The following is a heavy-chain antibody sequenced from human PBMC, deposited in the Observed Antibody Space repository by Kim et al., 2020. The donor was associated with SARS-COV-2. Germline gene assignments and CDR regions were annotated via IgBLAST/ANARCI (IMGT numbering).Heavy chain of an antibody. J-gene: IGHJ6*02. CDR1: GGSISNYY. V-gene: IGHV4-59*13. Sequence: SETLSLSCSVSGGSISNYYWSWVRQPPGKGLEWIGYVYYSGSTNYNPSLKSRVSISLDTSKKQFSLKLSSVTAADTATYYCARENVTYGSGNYYKGDDYYCGMDVWGLGTTVTVSS. CDR3: ARENVTYGSGNYYKGDDYYCGMDV. CDR2: VYYSGST. D-gene: IGHD3-10*01.